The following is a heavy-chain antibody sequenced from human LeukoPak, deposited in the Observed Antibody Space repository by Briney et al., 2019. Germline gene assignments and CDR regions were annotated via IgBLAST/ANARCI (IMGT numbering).Heavy chain of an antibody. CDR1: EFSVGSNS. CDR2: ISSSGSTI. D-gene: IGHD3-10*02. CDR3: AELGITMVGGV. V-gene: IGHV3-48*01. J-gene: IGHJ6*04. Sequence: GGSLRLSCAASEFSVGSNSMTWVRQAPGKGLEWVSYISSSGSTIYYADSVKGRFTISRDKAKNSLYPQMNSLRAQDPAVYYFAELGITMVGGVWGKGTTVTISS.